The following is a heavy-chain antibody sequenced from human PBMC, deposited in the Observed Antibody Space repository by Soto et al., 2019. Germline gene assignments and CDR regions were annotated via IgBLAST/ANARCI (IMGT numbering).Heavy chain of an antibody. Sequence: EVQLLESGGGLVQPGGSLRLSCAASGFTFSSYAMSWVRQAAGKGLEWVSAISGSGGSTYYADSVKGRFTISRDNSKNTQYLQMNSLRAEDTAVYYCAKDHDVWSGSPLDYWGQGTLVTVSS. D-gene: IGHD3-3*01. CDR2: ISGSGGST. J-gene: IGHJ4*02. CDR3: AKDHDVWSGSPLDY. CDR1: GFTFSSYA. V-gene: IGHV3-23*01.